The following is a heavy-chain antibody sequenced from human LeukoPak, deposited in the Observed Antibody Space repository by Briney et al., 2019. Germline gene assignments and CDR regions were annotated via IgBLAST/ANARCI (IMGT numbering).Heavy chain of an antibody. CDR1: GGSISSYY. V-gene: IGHV4-59*01. D-gene: IGHD3-10*01. Sequence: PSETLSLTCTVSGGSISSYYWSWIRQPPGKGLEWIGYIYYSGGTNYNPPLKSRVTISVDTSKNQFSLKLSSVTAADTAVYYCARLSSETGRANDYWGQGTLVTVSS. CDR2: IYYSGGT. CDR3: ARLSSETGRANDY. J-gene: IGHJ4*02.